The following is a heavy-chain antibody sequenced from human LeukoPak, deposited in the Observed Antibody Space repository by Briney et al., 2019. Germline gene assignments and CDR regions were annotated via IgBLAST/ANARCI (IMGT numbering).Heavy chain of an antibody. CDR3: ARGGEPLPFDY. V-gene: IGHV3-21*01. CDR2: ISSSSSYI. J-gene: IGHJ4*02. D-gene: IGHD1-14*01. Sequence: GGSLRLSCAASGYTFSSYSMNWVRQAPGKGLEWVSSISSSSSYIYYADSVKGRFTISRDNARNSLYLQMNSLRAEDTAVYYCARGGEPLPFDYWGQGTLVTVSS. CDR1: GYTFSSYS.